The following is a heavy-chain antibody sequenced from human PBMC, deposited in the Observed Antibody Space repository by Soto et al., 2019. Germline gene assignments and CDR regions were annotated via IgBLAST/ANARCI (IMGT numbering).Heavy chain of an antibody. J-gene: IGHJ6*02. Sequence: SVKFSCKASGGTFSNYAISWVRHAPGQGLEWMGGIIPIFNTANYAQKFQGRVTITADKSTSTAYMELSSLRSEDTAAYYCARGLVVPAGIRYYYYGMDVWGQGTTVTVSS. CDR1: GGTFSNYA. D-gene: IGHD2-2*01. CDR3: ARGLVVPAGIRYYYYGMDV. CDR2: IIPIFNTA. V-gene: IGHV1-69*06.